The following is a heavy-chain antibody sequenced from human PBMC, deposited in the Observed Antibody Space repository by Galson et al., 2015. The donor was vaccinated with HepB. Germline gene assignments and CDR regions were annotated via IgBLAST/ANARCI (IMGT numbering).Heavy chain of an antibody. CDR3: ARDLPRERGHYDFWSGYYRWLYYYYGMDV. D-gene: IGHD3-3*01. CDR2: ISSSSSTI. CDR1: GFTFSSYS. V-gene: IGHV3-48*04. J-gene: IGHJ6*02. Sequence: SLRLSCAASGFTFSSYSMNWVRQAPGKGLEWVSYISSSSSTIYYADSVKGRFTIYRDNAKNSLYLQMNSLRAEDTAVYYCARDLPRERGHYDFWSGYYRWLYYYYGMDVWGQGSTVTVSS.